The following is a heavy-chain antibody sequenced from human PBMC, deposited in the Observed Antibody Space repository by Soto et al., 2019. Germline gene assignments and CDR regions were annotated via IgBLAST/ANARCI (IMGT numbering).Heavy chain of an antibody. CDR3: AKLGMTTVNRDY. D-gene: IGHD4-17*01. CDR2: IRGSGSNT. V-gene: IGHV3-23*01. CDR1: GFSFDTYA. Sequence: EAQLLESGGGLVQPGGSLRLSCAASGFSFDTYAMSWVRQAPGKGLEWVSSIRGSGSNTYYADSVKGRFTISRDNSKNILYLQMTSLRAEDTALYYCAKLGMTTVNRDYWGQGTQFTVSS. J-gene: IGHJ4*02.